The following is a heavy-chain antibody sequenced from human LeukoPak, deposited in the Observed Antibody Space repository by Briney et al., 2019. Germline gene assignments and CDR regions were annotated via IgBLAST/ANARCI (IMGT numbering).Heavy chain of an antibody. J-gene: IGHJ4*02. CDR2: IDGDGSTT. CDR1: GFTFSTYW. D-gene: IGHD6-19*01. V-gene: IGHV3-74*01. Sequence: PGGSLRLSCAASGFTFSTYWMHWVRQAPGKGLVWVSRIDGDGSTTAYADPVKGRFTISRDNAKNTLYLQMNSLSAEDTAVYYCAKLHTSGWTSDYWGQGTLVTVSS. CDR3: AKLHTSGWTSDY.